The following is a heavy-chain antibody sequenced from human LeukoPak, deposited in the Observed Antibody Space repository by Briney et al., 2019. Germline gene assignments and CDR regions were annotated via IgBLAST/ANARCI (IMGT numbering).Heavy chain of an antibody. CDR3: ARAFGLREAIDY. Sequence: PSETLSLTCAVSGGSISSGGYSWSWIRQPPGKGLEWIGYIYHSGSTYYNPSLKSRVTISVDRSKNQFSLKLSSVTAADTAVYYCARAFGLREAIDYWGQGTLVTVSS. D-gene: IGHD3/OR15-3a*01. J-gene: IGHJ4*02. CDR2: IYHSGST. CDR1: GGSISSGGYS. V-gene: IGHV4-30-2*01.